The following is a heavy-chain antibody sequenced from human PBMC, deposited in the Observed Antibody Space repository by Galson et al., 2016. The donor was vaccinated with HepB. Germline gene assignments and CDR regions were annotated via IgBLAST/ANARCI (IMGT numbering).Heavy chain of an antibody. J-gene: IGHJ4*02. D-gene: IGHD3-10*01. CDR3: AREVALIGELYFDY. CDR1: GFTFDDYG. Sequence: SLRLSCAASGFTFDDYGMSWVRQAPGKGLEWVSDINWNGGSTGYADSVKGRFTISRDNAKNSLYLQMNSLRAEDTALYYCAREVALIGELYFDYWGQGTLVTVSS. CDR2: INWNGGST. V-gene: IGHV3-20*04.